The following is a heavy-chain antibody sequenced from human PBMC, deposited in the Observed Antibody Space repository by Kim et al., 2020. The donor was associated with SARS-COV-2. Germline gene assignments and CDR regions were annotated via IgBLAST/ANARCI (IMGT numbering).Heavy chain of an antibody. V-gene: IGHV1-8*01. CDR1: GYTFTSYD. CDR2: MNPNSGNT. J-gene: IGHJ4*02. Sequence: ASVKVSCKASGYTFTSYDINWVRQATGQGLEWMGWMNPNSGNTGYAQKFQGRVTMTRNTSISTAYMELSSLRSEDTTVYYCARGQYSSGWYVGYWGQGTLVTVSS. CDR3: ARGQYSSGWYVGY. D-gene: IGHD6-19*01.